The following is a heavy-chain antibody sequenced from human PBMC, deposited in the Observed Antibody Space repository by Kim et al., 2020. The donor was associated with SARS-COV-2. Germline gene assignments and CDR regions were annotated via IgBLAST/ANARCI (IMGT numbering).Heavy chain of an antibody. D-gene: IGHD2-8*02. J-gene: IGHJ4*02. V-gene: IGHV3-23*01. Sequence: GGSLRLSCTTSGFTFSGYAMSWVRQAPGKGLEWVSSIDGSDGTTYYVDSVKGRFTISRDNSKNTLYLQMSSLRADDTAVYYCPKEGGVVFWDYWGQGTLV. CDR1: GFTFSGYA. CDR3: PKEGGVVFWDY. CDR2: IDGSDGTT.